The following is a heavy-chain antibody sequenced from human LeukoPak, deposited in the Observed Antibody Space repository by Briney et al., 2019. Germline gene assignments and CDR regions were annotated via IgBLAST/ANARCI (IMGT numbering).Heavy chain of an antibody. CDR2: IKQDGSEK. D-gene: IGHD6-6*01. CDR3: ARGPNSNWSGLDF. J-gene: IGHJ4*02. Sequence: GGSLRLSCAASGFTFSSYWMSWVRQAPGKGLEWVANIKQDGSEKYYADSVKGRFTVSRDNAKNTLYLQVNNLRAEDTAVYYCARGPNSNWSGLDFWGQGTLLTDSS. V-gene: IGHV3-7*01. CDR1: GFTFSSYW.